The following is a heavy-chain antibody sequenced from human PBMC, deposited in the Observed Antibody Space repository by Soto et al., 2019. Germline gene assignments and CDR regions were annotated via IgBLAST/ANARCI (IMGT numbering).Heavy chain of an antibody. V-gene: IGHV1-8*01. CDR2: MNPNSGNT. CDR1: GYTFTSYD. CDR3: ARWPDGYYYYGMDV. Sequence: QVQLVQSGAEVKKPGASVKVSCKASGYTFTSYDITWVRQATGQGLEWMGWMNPNSGNTGYAQQFQGRVTMTRNTSISTAYMELSSLRSEDTAVYYCARWPDGYYYYGMDVWGQGTTVTVSS. J-gene: IGHJ6*02.